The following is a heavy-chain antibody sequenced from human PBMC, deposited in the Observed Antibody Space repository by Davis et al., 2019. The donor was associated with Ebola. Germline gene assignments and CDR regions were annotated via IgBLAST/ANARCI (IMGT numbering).Heavy chain of an antibody. CDR3: ARAPDKAYQALYRCFDY. J-gene: IGHJ4*02. D-gene: IGHD2-2*02. V-gene: IGHV4-38-2*02. CDR2: IYYSGST. CDR1: GYSISSGYY. Sequence: PGGSLRLSCTVSGYSISSGYYWGWIRQPPGKGLEWIGSIYYSGSTYYNPSLKSRVTISVDMSKNQFSLKVSSVTAAGTAVYYCARAPDKAYQALYRCFDYWGQGTLVTVSS.